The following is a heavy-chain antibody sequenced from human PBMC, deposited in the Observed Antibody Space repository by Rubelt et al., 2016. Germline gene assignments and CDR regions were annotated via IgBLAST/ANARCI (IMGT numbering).Heavy chain of an antibody. CDR2: IFHSGST. CDR3: AREDLSNGYYMGV. Sequence: QVQLQDSGPGLVKPSGTQSLTCAVSGGSISRGNWWSWVRQPPGKGLEWIGKIFHSGSTDYNPSLKSRVTMSVDTSKKQFSLKLSSVTAADTAVYYCAREDLSNGYYMGVWGQGTTVTVSS. D-gene: IGHD4-11*01. J-gene: IGHJ6*03. CDR1: GGSISRGNW. V-gene: IGHV4-4*02.